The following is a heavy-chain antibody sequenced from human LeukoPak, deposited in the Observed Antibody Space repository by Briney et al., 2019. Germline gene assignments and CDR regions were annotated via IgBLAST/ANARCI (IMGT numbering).Heavy chain of an antibody. J-gene: IGHJ4*02. CDR1: CGSISSYY. CDR2: IYYSGST. Sequence: PSETLSLTCTVSCGSISSYYWSWIRQPPGKGLEWIGYIYYSGSTNYNPSLKSRVTISVDTSKNQFSLKLSSVTAADTAVYYCARHPGGYSYGFLDYWGQGTLVTVSS. D-gene: IGHD5-18*01. CDR3: ARHPGGYSYGFLDY. V-gene: IGHV4-59*08.